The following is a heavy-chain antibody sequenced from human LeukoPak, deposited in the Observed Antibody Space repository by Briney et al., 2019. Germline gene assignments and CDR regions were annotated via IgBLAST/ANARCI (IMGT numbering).Heavy chain of an antibody. V-gene: IGHV1-2*02. J-gene: IGHJ5*02. CDR1: GYTFTGYY. D-gene: IGHD1-26*01. CDR2: INPNSGGT. CDR3: AREGGLLASGNWFDP. Sequence: ASVKVSCKASGYTFTGYYMHWVRQAPGQGLERMGWINPNSGGTNDAQKFQGRVIMTRDTSISTAYMELSRLRSDDTAVYYCAREGGLLASGNWFDPWGQGTLVTVSS.